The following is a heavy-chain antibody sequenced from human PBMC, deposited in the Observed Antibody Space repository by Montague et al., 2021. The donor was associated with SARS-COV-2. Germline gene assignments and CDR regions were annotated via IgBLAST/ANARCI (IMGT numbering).Heavy chain of an antibody. J-gene: IGHJ4*01. CDR3: ARRRNPDY. Sequence: SETLSLTCTVSGFSITSSLYYWGWIRQPPGKGLEWIGSFFYAGITSYNPSLKSRVTISADTSKNQFALRLTSVTAADTAVYYCARRRNPDYWGHGTLVTVSS. D-gene: IGHD1-14*01. CDR1: GFSITSSLYY. CDR2: FFYAGIT. V-gene: IGHV4-39*01.